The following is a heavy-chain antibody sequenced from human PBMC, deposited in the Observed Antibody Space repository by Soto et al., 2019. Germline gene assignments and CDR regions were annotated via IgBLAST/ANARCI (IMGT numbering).Heavy chain of an antibody. CDR3: AKTGGDGYSYGVDY. CDR2: ISGSGGST. CDR1: GFTFSSYA. J-gene: IGHJ4*02. D-gene: IGHD5-18*01. Sequence: EVQLLESGGGLVQPGGSLRLSCAASGFTFSSYAMSWVRQAPGKGLEWVSAISGSGGSTYYADSVKGRFTISRDNSKNTRYLQMNSLRADYTAVYYCAKTGGDGYSYGVDYWGQGTLVTVSS. V-gene: IGHV3-23*01.